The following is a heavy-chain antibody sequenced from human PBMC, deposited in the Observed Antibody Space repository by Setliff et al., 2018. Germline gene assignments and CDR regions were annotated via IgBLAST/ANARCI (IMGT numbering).Heavy chain of an antibody. Sequence: ASVKVSCKASGHSLTSNHFHWGRQAPGKGLEWMGTINPNDGYTIYAPAFQGRVAMTTDTSTGTAYMELSGLTSADTAIYYCIVNMVRPVTGLDSWGQGTLVTAPQ. D-gene: IGHD2-15*01. CDR2: INPNDGYT. J-gene: IGHJ4*02. CDR3: IVNMVRPVTGLDS. CDR1: GHSLTSNH. V-gene: IGHV1-46*01.